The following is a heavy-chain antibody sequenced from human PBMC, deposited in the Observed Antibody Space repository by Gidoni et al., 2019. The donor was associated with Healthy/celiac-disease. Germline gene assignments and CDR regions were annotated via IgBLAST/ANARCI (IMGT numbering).Heavy chain of an antibody. D-gene: IGHD2-2*02. CDR1: GGSVSSGSYY. CDR2: IYYSGST. Sequence: QVQLQESGPGLVKPSETLSLTCTVTGGSVSSGSYYWSWIRQPPGKGLEWIGYIYYSGSTNYTPSLKSRVTISVDTSKNQFSLKLSSVTAADTAVYYCASTTPDIVVVPAAIRAAFDIWGQGTMVTVSS. V-gene: IGHV4-61*01. CDR3: ASTTPDIVVVPAAIRAAFDI. J-gene: IGHJ3*02.